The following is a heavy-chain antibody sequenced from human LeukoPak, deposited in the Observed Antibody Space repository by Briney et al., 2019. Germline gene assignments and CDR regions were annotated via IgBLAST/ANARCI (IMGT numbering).Heavy chain of an antibody. CDR3: ARADPYCSSTSCYTHFDY. Sequence: PGRSLRLSCAASGFTFSSYGMHWVRQAPGKGLEWVAVISYDGSNKYYADSVKGRFTISRDNSKNTLYLQMNSLRAEDTAVYYCARADPYCSSTSCYTHFDYWGQGTLVTVSS. CDR2: ISYDGSNK. J-gene: IGHJ4*02. V-gene: IGHV3-30*03. CDR1: GFTFSSYG. D-gene: IGHD2-2*02.